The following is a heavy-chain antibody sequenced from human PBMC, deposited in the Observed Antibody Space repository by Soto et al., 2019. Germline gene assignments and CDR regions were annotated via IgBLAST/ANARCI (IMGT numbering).Heavy chain of an antibody. CDR2: ISYDGSNK. CDR3: AKDRTAMVYYYCMH. V-gene: IGHV3-30*18. J-gene: IGHJ6*03. CDR1: GLTISSCG. D-gene: IGHD5-18*01. Sequence: GGSSRRSSTAYGLTISSCGMHGLRQVPGTALEWVAVISYDGSNKYYADSVKGRFTISRDNSKNTLYLQMNSLRAEDTAVYYFAKDRTAMVYYYCMH.